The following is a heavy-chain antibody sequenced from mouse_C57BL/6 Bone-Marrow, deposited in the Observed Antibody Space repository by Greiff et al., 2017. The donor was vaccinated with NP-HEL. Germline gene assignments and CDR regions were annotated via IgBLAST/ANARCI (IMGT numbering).Heavy chain of an antibody. CDR3: ARVPYGSSFDY. Sequence: DVKLQESGGGLVNPGGSLKLSCAASGFTFSSYAMSWVRQTPEKRLEWVATISDGGSYTYYPDNVKGRFTISRDNAKNNLYLQMSHLKSEDTAMYYCARVPYGSSFDYWGQGTTLTVSS. V-gene: IGHV5-4*03. D-gene: IGHD1-1*01. CDR2: ISDGGSYT. J-gene: IGHJ2*01. CDR1: GFTFSSYA.